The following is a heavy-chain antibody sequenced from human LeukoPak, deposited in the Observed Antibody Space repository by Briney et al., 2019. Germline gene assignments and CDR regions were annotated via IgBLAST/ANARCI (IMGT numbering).Heavy chain of an antibody. CDR3: ARVYGSGSPTVFDY. V-gene: IGHV3-7*04. CDR2: IKQDGSEK. D-gene: IGHD3-10*01. J-gene: IGHJ4*02. Sequence: GGSLRLSCAASGFTFSSYWMSWVRQAPGKGLEWVANIKQDGSEKYYVDSVKGRFTISRDNAKNSLYLQMNGLRAEDTAVYYCARVYGSGSPTVFDYWGQGTLVTVSS. CDR1: GFTFSSYW.